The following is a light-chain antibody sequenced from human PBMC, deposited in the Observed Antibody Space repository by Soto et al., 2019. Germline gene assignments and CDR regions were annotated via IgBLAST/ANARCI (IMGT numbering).Light chain of an antibody. CDR2: GAS. Sequence: VLTQSPGTLSLSPGERATISCRASQTISSTYVAWYQHKPGQAPRLLIYGASSRAPGIPPRFSGRGSGTDFTLTISRLEPEDCGVYYCQQYGGSPPYTFGQGNRLEIK. J-gene: IGKJ2*01. CDR3: QQYGGSPPYT. V-gene: IGKV3-20*01. CDR1: QTISSTY.